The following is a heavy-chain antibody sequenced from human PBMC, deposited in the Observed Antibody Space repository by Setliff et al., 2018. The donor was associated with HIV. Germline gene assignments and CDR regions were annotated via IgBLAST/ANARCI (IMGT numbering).Heavy chain of an antibody. J-gene: IGHJ4*02. CDR3: ARGPPIVVVPAALLTFDY. D-gene: IGHD2-2*01. V-gene: IGHV1-18*01. CDR2: ISAYNGNT. Sequence: WASVKVSCKASGYSFSKYGISWVRQAPGQGLEWMGWISAYNGNTNYAQKLQGRVTMTTDTSTSTAYMELRSLRSDDTAVYYCARGPPIVVVPAALLTFDYWGQGTLVTVSS. CDR1: GYSFSKYG.